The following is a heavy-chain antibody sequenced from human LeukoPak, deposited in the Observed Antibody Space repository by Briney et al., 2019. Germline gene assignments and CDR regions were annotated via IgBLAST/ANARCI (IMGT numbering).Heavy chain of an antibody. J-gene: IGHJ6*02. CDR1: GGTFSSYA. Sequence: SVKVSCTASGGTFSSYAISWVRQAPGQGLEWMGGIIPIFGTANYAQKFQGRVTITADESTSTAYMELSSLRSEDTAVYYCARGGDPIVVVPAAITTTDYYYYGMDVWGQGTTVTVSS. CDR3: ARGGDPIVVVPAAITTTDYYYYGMDV. D-gene: IGHD2-2*01. CDR2: IIPIFGTA. V-gene: IGHV1-69*13.